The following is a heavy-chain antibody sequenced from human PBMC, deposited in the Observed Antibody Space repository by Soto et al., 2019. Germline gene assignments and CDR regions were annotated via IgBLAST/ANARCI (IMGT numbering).Heavy chain of an antibody. CDR2: IWYDGSNK. V-gene: IGHV3-33*01. D-gene: IGHD6-13*01. CDR3: AREAAAGTSAFDI. Sequence: QVQLVESGGGVVQPGRSLRLSRAASGFTFSSYGMHWVRQAPGKGLEWVAVIWYDGSNKYYADSVKGRFTISRDNSKNTLYLQMNSLRAEDTAVYYCAREAAAGTSAFDIWGQGTMVTVSS. J-gene: IGHJ3*02. CDR1: GFTFSSYG.